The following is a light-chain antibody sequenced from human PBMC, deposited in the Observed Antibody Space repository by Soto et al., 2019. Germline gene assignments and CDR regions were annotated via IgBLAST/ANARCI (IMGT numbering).Light chain of an antibody. J-gene: IGKJ1*01. CDR1: QSISSW. CDR3: QQYNTYSPT. Sequence: DIQMTQSPSSLSASVGDRVTITGLASQSISSWLAWYQQKPGKAPKLLISKASILESGVPSRFRGSGSGAEFTLTISSLQPDDSATYYCQQYNTYSPTFGRRTKVDI. CDR2: KAS. V-gene: IGKV1-5*03.